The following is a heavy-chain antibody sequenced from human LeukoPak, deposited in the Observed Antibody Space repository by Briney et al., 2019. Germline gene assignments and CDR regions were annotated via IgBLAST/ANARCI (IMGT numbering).Heavy chain of an antibody. CDR2: VSYDGSNK. J-gene: IGHJ4*02. CDR1: GFTFSSYA. Sequence: GGSLRLSCAASGFTFSSYATHWVRQAPVKGLEWVAFVSYDGSNKYYADSVKGRFTISRDNSKNTLYLQMNSLSPEDTAVYYCARHYYDSSGYLFDYWGQGTLVTVSS. CDR3: ARHYYDSSGYLFDY. V-gene: IGHV3-30-3*01. D-gene: IGHD3-22*01.